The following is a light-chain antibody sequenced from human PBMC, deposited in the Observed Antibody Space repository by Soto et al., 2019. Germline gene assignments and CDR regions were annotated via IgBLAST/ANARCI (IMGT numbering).Light chain of an antibody. V-gene: IGKV3D-11*02. CDR1: QSVSSY. CDR3: QQRRDGQVT. J-gene: IGKJ5*01. CDR2: DAS. Sequence: EIVLTQSPATLSLSPGERATLSCRASQSVSSYLAWYQQKPGQAPRLLIYDASNRATGIPARFSGSGSGTIFTLATSILETKFSAVSYFQQRRDGQVTFGQGTRLEMK.